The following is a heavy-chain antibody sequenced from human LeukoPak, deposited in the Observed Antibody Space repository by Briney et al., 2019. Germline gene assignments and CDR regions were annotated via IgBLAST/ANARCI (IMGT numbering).Heavy chain of an antibody. CDR3: ARDGQVAAGTIDY. D-gene: IGHD6-13*01. CDR1: GYTLTSYY. V-gene: IGHV1-46*01. CDR2: INPSGGST. J-gene: IGHJ4*02. Sequence: ASVKVSCKASGYTLTSYYMHWVRQSPGQGLEWMGIINPSGGSTSYAQKFQGRVTMTRDMSTSTVYMELSSLRSEDTAVYYCARDGQVAAGTIDYWGQGTLVTVSS.